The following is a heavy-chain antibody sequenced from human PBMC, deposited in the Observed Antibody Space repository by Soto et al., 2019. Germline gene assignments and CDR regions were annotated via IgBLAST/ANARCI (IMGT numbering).Heavy chain of an antibody. Sequence: SETLSLTCTVSGGSISSYYWSWIRQPPGKGLEWIGYIYYSGSTNYNPSLKSRVTISVDTSKNQFSLKLSSVTAADTAVYYCARDVSNHGVSSNYYYYGMDVWGQGTTFTVSS. CDR3: ARDVSNHGVSSNYYYYGMDV. D-gene: IGHD6-13*01. CDR2: IYYSGST. J-gene: IGHJ6*02. V-gene: IGHV4-59*01. CDR1: GGSISSYY.